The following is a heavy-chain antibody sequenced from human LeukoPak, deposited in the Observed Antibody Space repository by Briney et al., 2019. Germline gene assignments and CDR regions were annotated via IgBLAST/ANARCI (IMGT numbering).Heavy chain of an antibody. Sequence: SQTLSLTCTVSGGSISSGSYYWSWIRQPAGKGLEWIGRIYTSGSTNYNPSLKSRVTISVDTSKNQFSLKLSSVTAADTAVYYCASTKTYYYYYMDVWGKGTTVTVSS. V-gene: IGHV4-61*02. CDR3: ASTKTYYYYYMDV. CDR2: IYTSGST. J-gene: IGHJ6*03. CDR1: GGSISSGSYY.